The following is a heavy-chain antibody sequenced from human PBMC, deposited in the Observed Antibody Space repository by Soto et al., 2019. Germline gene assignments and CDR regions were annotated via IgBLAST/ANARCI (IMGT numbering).Heavy chain of an antibody. D-gene: IGHD3-16*01. Sequence: EVQLVESGGGLVQPGGSLRLYCAASEFTFTSYSMIWVRQAPGRGLEWVSYVSSTTTTIYYADSVKGRFTISRDNAKNSIYLQMNSLRVEDTALYYCAKEGETFFYYMDVWGKGTAVTVSS. J-gene: IGHJ6*03. V-gene: IGHV3-48*01. CDR2: VSSTTTTI. CDR3: AKEGETFFYYMDV. CDR1: EFTFTSYS.